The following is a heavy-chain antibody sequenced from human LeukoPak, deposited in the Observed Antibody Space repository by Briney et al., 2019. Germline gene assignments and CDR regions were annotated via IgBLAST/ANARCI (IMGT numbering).Heavy chain of an antibody. V-gene: IGHV4-59*01. CDR2: IYYSGST. Sequence: SETLSLTCTVSGGSISSYYRSRIRQPPGKGLEWIGYIYYSGSTNYNPSLKSRVTISVDTSKNQFSLKLSSVTAADTAVYYCARLLTTVTFQDYWGQGTLVTVSS. D-gene: IGHD4-17*01. CDR3: ARLLTTVTFQDY. CDR1: GGSISSYY. J-gene: IGHJ4*02.